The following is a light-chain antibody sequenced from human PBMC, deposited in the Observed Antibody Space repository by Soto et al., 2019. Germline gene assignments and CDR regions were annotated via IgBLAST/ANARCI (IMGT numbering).Light chain of an antibody. CDR2: GVS. CDR3: CSYAGVNTFYV. V-gene: IGLV2-23*02. CDR1: SSDVGSYNL. Sequence: QSVLTQPASVSGSPGQSITISCTGTSSDVGSYNLVSWYQQHPCKAPKLMIYGVSKRPSGVSDRFSGSKSGDTASLTISGLQAEDEADYYCCSYAGVNTFYVFGTGTKLTVL. J-gene: IGLJ1*01.